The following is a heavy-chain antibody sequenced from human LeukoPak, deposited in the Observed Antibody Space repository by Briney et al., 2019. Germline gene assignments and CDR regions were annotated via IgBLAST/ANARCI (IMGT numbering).Heavy chain of an antibody. V-gene: IGHV4-34*01. CDR2: INHSGST. J-gene: IGHJ4*02. Sequence: SETLSLTCAVYGGSFSGYYWSWIRQPPGKGLEWIGEINHSGSTNYNPSLKSRVTISVDTSKNQFSLKLSSVTAEDTAVYYCARGVSPLNYYIDYWGQGTLVTVSS. CDR1: GGSFSGYY. D-gene: IGHD1-1*01. CDR3: ARGVSPLNYYIDY.